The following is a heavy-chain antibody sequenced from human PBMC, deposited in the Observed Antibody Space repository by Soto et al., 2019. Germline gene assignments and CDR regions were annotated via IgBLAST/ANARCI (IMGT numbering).Heavy chain of an antibody. Sequence: TLSLPCAISGDSVSSNSAAWNWIRQSPSRGLEWLGRTYYRSKWYNDYAVSVKSRITINPDTSKNQFSLQLNSVTPEDTAVYYCARDVGYSSGWYSESYFDYWGQGTLVTVSS. CDR2: TYYRSKWYN. J-gene: IGHJ4*02. CDR1: GDSVSSNSAA. D-gene: IGHD6-19*01. V-gene: IGHV6-1*01. CDR3: ARDVGYSSGWYSESYFDY.